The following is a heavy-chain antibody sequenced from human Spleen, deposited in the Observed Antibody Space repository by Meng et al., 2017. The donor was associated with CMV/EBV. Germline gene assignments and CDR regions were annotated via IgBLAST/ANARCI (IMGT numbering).Heavy chain of an antibody. J-gene: IGHJ4*02. CDR2: INPSGGST. Sequence: QVQLVQSGAEVKKPGASVKVSCKASGYTFTSYYMHWVRQAPGQGLEWMGIINPSGGSTSYAQKFRGRVTVTADTFTNTAYMEMRSLRSDDSAMYYCARAGAAVTTNFDFWGQGTLVTVSS. CDR1: GYTFTSYY. D-gene: IGHD4-17*01. V-gene: IGHV1-46*01. CDR3: ARAGAAVTTNFDF.